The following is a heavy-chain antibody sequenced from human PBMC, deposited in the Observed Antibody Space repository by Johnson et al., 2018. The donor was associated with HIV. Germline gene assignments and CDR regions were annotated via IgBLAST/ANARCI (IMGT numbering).Heavy chain of an antibody. D-gene: IGHD1-26*01. J-gene: IGHJ3*02. CDR1: GFTFGNFW. Sequence: VQLVESGGGLVQPGGSLGLSCAASGFTFGNFWMTWVRQVPGKGLEWVASIRQEGSEKYYVDSVKGRFTISSDKAKNTLHLQMNSLGAEDTAVYYCANDRRQFSWELLDDAFDIWGQGIMVTVSS. CDR2: IRQEGSEK. V-gene: IGHV3-7*02. CDR3: ANDRRQFSWELLDDAFDI.